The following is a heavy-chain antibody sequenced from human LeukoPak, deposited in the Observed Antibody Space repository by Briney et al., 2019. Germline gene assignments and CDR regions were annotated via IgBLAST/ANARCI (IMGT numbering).Heavy chain of an antibody. CDR3: AKDRRLQLPFDY. CDR2: IPFDGTNK. V-gene: IGHV3-30*18. D-gene: IGHD5-24*01. CDR1: GFTFSSYG. Sequence: GRSLRLSCAASGFTFSSYGMHWVRQAPGKGLEWVALIPFDGTNKYYADSVKGRFTISRDNSKNTLYLQMNSLRAEDTAVYYCAKDRRLQLPFDYWGQGTLVTVSS. J-gene: IGHJ4*02.